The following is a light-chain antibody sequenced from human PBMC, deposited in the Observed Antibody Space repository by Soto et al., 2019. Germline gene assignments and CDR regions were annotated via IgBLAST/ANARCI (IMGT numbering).Light chain of an antibody. CDR2: GAS. Sequence: EIVLTQSPGTLSLSPGEGATFSCRASQSVSSSYLAWYQQKPGQAPRLLIYGASSRATGIPDRFSGSGSGTDFTLTISRLEPEDFAVYYCQQYGSSPETFGQGTKVDIK. CDR3: QQYGSSPET. J-gene: IGKJ1*01. CDR1: QSVSSSY. V-gene: IGKV3-20*01.